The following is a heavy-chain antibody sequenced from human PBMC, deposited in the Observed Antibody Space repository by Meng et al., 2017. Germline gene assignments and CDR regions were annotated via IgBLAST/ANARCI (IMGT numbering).Heavy chain of an antibody. CDR2: IYHSGST. CDR1: GGSISSSNW. Sequence: QVPLRESGRGLVKPSGTLSLPCAVSGGSISSSNWWSWVRQPPGKGLEWIGEIYHSGSTKYNPSLKSRVTISVDKSKNQFSLKLSSVTAADTAVYYCARAQYYDFWSGYYFDYWGQGTLVTVSS. V-gene: IGHV4-4*02. D-gene: IGHD3-3*01. J-gene: IGHJ4*02. CDR3: ARAQYYDFWSGYYFDY.